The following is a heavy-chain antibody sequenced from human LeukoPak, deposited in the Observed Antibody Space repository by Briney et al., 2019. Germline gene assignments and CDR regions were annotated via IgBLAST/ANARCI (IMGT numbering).Heavy chain of an antibody. Sequence: ASVKVSCKASGYTFTSYGISWVRQAPGQGLEWMGWISAYSGNTNYAQKLQGRVTMTTDTSTSTAYMELRSLRSDDTAVYYCARSGGITMVRGTHLHPGDAFDIWGQGTMVTVSS. J-gene: IGHJ3*02. CDR1: GYTFTSYG. CDR2: ISAYSGNT. V-gene: IGHV1-18*01. CDR3: ARSGGITMVRGTHLHPGDAFDI. D-gene: IGHD3-10*01.